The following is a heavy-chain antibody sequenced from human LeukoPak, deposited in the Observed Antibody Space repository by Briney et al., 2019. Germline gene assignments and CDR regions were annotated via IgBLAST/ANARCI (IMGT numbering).Heavy chain of an antibody. CDR2: IYYSGST. CDR3: AGPSGYCSSTSCPFDY. V-gene: IGHV4-39*01. D-gene: IGHD2-2*01. Sequence: SETLSLTCTVSGGSISSTYYYWGWIRQPPGKGLEWIGSIYYSGSTYYNPPLKSRVTISVDTSKNQFSLKLSSVTAADTAVYYCAGPSGYCSSTSCPFDYWGQGTLVTVSS. CDR1: GGSISSTYYY. J-gene: IGHJ4*02.